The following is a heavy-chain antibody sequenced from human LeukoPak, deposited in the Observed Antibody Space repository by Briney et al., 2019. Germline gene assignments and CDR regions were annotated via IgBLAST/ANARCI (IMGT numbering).Heavy chain of an antibody. D-gene: IGHD1-7*01. V-gene: IGHV3-21*01. CDR3: ARDQGWHYQWGDV. CDR2: ISSSSSYI. CDR1: GFTFSSYS. J-gene: IGHJ6*04. Sequence: PGGSLRLSCAASGFTFSSYSMNWVRQAPGKGLEWVSSISSSSSYIYYADSVKGRFTISRDNAKNSLFLQMNSLRAEDTAVYYCARDQGWHYQWGDVWGKGTTVTVSS.